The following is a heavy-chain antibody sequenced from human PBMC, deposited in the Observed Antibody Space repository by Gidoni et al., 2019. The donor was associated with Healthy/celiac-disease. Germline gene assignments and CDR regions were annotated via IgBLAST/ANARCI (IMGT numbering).Heavy chain of an antibody. CDR3: AKDIIYGGFDY. D-gene: IGHD4-17*01. V-gene: IGHV3-43*01. Sequence: EVQRVESGGVVVQPGGSLRLAWAASGVTFDDYTMHWVRQAPGKGLEWVSLISWDGGSTYYADSVTGRFTISRDNSKNSLYLQMNSLRTEDTALYYCAKDIIYGGFDYWGQGTLVTVSS. CDR2: ISWDGGST. J-gene: IGHJ4*02. CDR1: GVTFDDYT.